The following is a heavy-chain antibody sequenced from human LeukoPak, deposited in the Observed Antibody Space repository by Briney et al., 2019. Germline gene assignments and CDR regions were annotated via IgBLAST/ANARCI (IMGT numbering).Heavy chain of an antibody. V-gene: IGHV1-18*01. CDR3: ARDGHYRHFDY. CDR2: ISTHKGDT. D-gene: IGHD4-17*01. CDR1: GYTFSDYG. J-gene: IGHJ4*01. Sequence: ASVKVSCKASGYTFSDYGINWVRQAPGQGLEWMGWISTHKGDTKYAQKFQGRVTMTTDTSTSTVTMELRSLRADDTAVYYCARDGHYRHFDYWGQGTVVTVSS.